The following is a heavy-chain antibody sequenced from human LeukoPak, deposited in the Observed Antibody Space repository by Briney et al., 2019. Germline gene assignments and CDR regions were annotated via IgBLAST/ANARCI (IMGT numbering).Heavy chain of an antibody. V-gene: IGHV3-53*01. J-gene: IGHJ4*02. Sequence: GGSLRLSCAASGFIVSTKYMTWVRQAPGKGLEWVSVIYSGGGTYYADSVKGRFTISRDNSKSTLYLQMNNLRAEDTALYYCASGEMATVTLDYWGQGTLVVVSS. D-gene: IGHD5-24*01. CDR2: IYSGGGT. CDR1: GFIVSTKY. CDR3: ASGEMATVTLDY.